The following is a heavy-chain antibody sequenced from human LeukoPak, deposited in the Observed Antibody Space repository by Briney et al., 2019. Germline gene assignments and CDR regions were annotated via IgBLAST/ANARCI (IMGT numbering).Heavy chain of an antibody. D-gene: IGHD6-13*01. J-gene: IGHJ4*02. CDR3: ARDMGPGGSSWYDY. CDR1: GFNFGGYG. CDR2: ISWNGVRI. V-gene: IGHV3-9*01. Sequence: PGRFLRLSCAASGFNFGGYGMHWVRQVPGKGLEWVSGISWNGVRIGYADSVKGRFTISRDNAKNSLYLQMNSLRADDTAFYYCARDMGPGGSSWYDYWGQGTLVTVSS.